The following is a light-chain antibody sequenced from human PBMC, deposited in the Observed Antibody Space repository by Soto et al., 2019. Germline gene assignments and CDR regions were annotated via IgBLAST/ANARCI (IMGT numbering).Light chain of an antibody. J-gene: IGKJ3*01. CDR1: QRVISDY. CDR2: GAS. Sequence: EIVLTQSPGTLSLSPGERATLSCRASQRVISDYLAWYQQKPGQAPRLLIYGASNRATGIPDTFSGSGSGTDSTLTISSLEPEDFAVYYCQQYDSSPLFPFGPGTTVDIK. CDR3: QQYDSSPLFP. V-gene: IGKV3-20*01.